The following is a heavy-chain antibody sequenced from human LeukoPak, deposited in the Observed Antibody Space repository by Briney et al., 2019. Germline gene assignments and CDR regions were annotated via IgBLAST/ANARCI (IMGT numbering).Heavy chain of an antibody. Sequence: GGSLRLSCAASGFTFSTYWMAWVRQAPAKGREWVANIKYDGSEKYYVDSVKGRFTISRDNAKNSLYLQMNSLRDEDTAVYYCERDLVIEPTGDWCDPWGQGTKVIVSS. D-gene: IGHD2/OR15-2a*01. CDR3: ERDLVIEPTGDWCDP. CDR2: IKYDGSEK. CDR1: GFTFSTYW. J-gene: IGHJ5*02. V-gene: IGHV3-7*01.